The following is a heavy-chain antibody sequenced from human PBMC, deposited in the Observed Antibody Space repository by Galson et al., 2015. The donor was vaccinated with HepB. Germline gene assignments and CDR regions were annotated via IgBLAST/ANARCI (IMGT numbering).Heavy chain of an antibody. Sequence: SLRLSCAASGFTFSNYGMHWVRQAPGKGLEWVAVIWYDGSNKYYADSVKGRFAISRDNSKNTLYLEMNSLRAEDTAVYYCTRGAGGGSSHFDYWGQGTLVTVSS. D-gene: IGHD3-10*01. CDR2: IWYDGSNK. J-gene: IGHJ4*02. V-gene: IGHV3-33*01. CDR1: GFTFSNYG. CDR3: TRGAGGGSSHFDY.